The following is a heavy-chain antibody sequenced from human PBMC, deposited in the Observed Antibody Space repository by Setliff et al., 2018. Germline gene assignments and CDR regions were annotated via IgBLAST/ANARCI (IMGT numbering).Heavy chain of an antibody. J-gene: IGHJ5*02. CDR3: ERLVRHCTRISCQRTSEADL. CDR2: ISAYNGNT. CDR1: GYTFTNSI. Sequence: ASVKVSCKASGYTFTNSIMNWVRQAPGQGLEWMGWISAYNGNTYHAQKFQDRLSMTTVTSTSTAYMELRSLRADDTAVYYCERLVRHCTRISCQRTSEADLWGQGTQVTVSS. D-gene: IGHD2-15*01. V-gene: IGHV1-18*04.